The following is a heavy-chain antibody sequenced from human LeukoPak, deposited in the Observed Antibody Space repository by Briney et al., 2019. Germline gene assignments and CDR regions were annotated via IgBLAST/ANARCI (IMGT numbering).Heavy chain of an antibody. CDR1: GGSISNYF. Sequence: SETLSLTCTVSGGSISNYFWSWIRQPPGKGLESIGYIYYSGSSNYNPSLKSRVTISVDTSKNQFSLKLSSVTAADTAVYYCARFPGSAEYRHYYYMDVWGKGTTVTISS. J-gene: IGHJ6*03. V-gene: IGHV4-59*01. D-gene: IGHD2-15*01. CDR3: ARFPGSAEYRHYYYMDV. CDR2: IYYSGSS.